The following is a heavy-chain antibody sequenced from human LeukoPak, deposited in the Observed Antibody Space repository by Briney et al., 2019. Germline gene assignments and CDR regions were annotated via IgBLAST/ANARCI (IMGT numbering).Heavy chain of an antibody. Sequence: PSETLSLTCTVSGGSISSYYWSWIRQPPGKGLEWIGYIYYRGGTSYNPALKSRLSISVDTSGNRFSLRLDSVTAADTAVYYCAGDFFGLGGIDYWGQGALVTVSS. J-gene: IGHJ4*02. CDR3: AGDFFGLGGIDY. V-gene: IGHV4-59*12. D-gene: IGHD3-16*01. CDR1: GGSISSYY. CDR2: IYYRGGT.